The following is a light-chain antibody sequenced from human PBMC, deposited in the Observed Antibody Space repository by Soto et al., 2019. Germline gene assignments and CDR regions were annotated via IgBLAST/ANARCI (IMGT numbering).Light chain of an antibody. J-gene: IGLJ2*01. CDR3: GGWDDSLSGPV. CDR2: RNN. Sequence: QTVVTQPPSASGTPGQRVNISCSGSSSNIGSSYVYWYRQFPGTAPKLLIQRNNQRPSGVPARFSGSKSGTSASLAISGLRSEDEADYYCGGWDDSLSGPVFGGGTKVTVL. V-gene: IGLV1-47*01. CDR1: SSNIGSSY.